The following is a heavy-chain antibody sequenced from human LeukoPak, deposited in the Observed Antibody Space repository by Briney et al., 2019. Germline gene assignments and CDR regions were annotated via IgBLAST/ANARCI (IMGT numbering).Heavy chain of an antibody. CDR3: ARVSEARAWEYYFDY. CDR1: GFTFSSYA. Sequence: GGSLRLSCAASGFTFSSYAMHWVRQAPGKGLEWVAVISYDGSNKYYADSVKGRFTISRDNSKNTLYLQMNSLRAEDTAVHYCARVSEARAWEYYFDYWGQGTLVTVSS. CDR2: ISYDGSNK. V-gene: IGHV3-30-3*01. J-gene: IGHJ4*02. D-gene: IGHD1-26*01.